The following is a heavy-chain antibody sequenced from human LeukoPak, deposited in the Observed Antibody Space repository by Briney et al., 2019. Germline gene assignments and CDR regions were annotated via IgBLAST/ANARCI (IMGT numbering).Heavy chain of an antibody. J-gene: IGHJ4*02. CDR1: GFTFSSYS. D-gene: IGHD3-10*01. CDR3: TTDSDEIDY. Sequence: GGSLRLSCAASGFTFSSYSMNWVRQAPGKGLEWVSYISSSSSSIYYADSVKGRFTISRDNAKNSLYLQMNSLRAEDTAVYYCTTDSDEIDYWGQGTLVTVSS. V-gene: IGHV3-48*04. CDR2: ISSSSSSI.